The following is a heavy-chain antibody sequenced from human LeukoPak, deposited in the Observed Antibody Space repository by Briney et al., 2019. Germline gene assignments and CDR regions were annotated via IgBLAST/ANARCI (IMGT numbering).Heavy chain of an antibody. CDR1: GGSISSGSYY. V-gene: IGHV4-61*02. Sequence: SQTLSLTCTVSGGSISSGSYYWSWIRQPAGKGLEWIGRIYTSGSTNYNPSLKSRVTISVDTSKNQFSLKLSSVTAADTAVYYCARYRIAARSGRFWFGPWGQGTLVTVSS. CDR3: ARYRIAARSGRFWFGP. D-gene: IGHD6-6*01. CDR2: IYTSGST. J-gene: IGHJ5*02.